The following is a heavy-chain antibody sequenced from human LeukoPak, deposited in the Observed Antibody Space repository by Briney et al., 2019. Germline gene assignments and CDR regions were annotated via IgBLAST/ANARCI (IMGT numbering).Heavy chain of an antibody. CDR1: GYTFTSYA. V-gene: IGHV1-69*13. CDR3: AMQWLSSWFDP. D-gene: IGHD6-19*01. J-gene: IGHJ5*02. Sequence: GASVKVSCKASGYTFTSYAISWVRQAPGQGLEWMGGIIPIFGTANYAQKFQGRVTITADESTSTAYMELSSLRSEDTAVYYCAMQWLSSWFDPWGQGTLVTVSS. CDR2: IIPIFGTA.